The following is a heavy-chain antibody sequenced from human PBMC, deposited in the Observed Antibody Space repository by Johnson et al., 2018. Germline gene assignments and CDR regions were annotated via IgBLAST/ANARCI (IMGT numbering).Heavy chain of an antibody. V-gene: IGHV3-30*18. J-gene: IGHJ6*03. CDR3: AKDPRSSWKRASYYYYMDV. CDR1: GFTFSSYG. D-gene: IGHD6-13*01. Sequence: QVQLVQSGGGVVQPGRSLRLSCAASGFTFSSYGMHWVRQAPGKGLEWVAVISYDGSNKYYADSVKGRFTISRDKSKNTLYLQMNSLRTEDTAVYYCAKDPRSSWKRASYYYYMDVWGKGTTVTVSS. CDR2: ISYDGSNK.